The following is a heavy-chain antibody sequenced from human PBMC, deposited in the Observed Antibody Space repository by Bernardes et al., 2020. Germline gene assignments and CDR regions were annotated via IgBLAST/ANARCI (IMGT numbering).Heavy chain of an antibody. CDR2: IYYSGST. J-gene: IGHJ5*02. CDR3: ASRLCSGGSCYLNWFDP. V-gene: IGHV4-39*01. CDR1: GGSISSSSYY. Sequence: SETLSLTCTVSGGSISSSSYYWGWIRQPPGKGLEWIGSIYYSGSTYYNPSLKSRVTISVDTSKNQFSLKLSSVTAADTAVYYCASRLCSGGSCYLNWFDPWGQGTLVTVSS. D-gene: IGHD2-15*01.